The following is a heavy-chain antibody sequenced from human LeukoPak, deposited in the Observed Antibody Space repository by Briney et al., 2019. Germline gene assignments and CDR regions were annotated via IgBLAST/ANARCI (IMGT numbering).Heavy chain of an antibody. Sequence: SETLSLTCAVYGGSFSGYYWSLIRQPPGKGLEWIGYIYYSGSTNYNPSLKSRVTISVDTSKNQFSLKLSSVTAADTAVYYCARQGDLRADFDYWGQGTLVTVSS. CDR1: GGSFSGYY. J-gene: IGHJ4*02. D-gene: IGHD2-21*02. CDR2: IYYSGST. V-gene: IGHV4-59*08. CDR3: ARQGDLRADFDY.